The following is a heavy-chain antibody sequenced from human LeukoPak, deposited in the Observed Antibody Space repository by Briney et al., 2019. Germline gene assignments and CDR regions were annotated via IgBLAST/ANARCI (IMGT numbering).Heavy chain of an antibody. CDR1: GGSISSGDYY. CDR2: IYYSGST. Sequence: PSQTLSLTCTVSGGSISSGDYYWSWIRQPPGKGLEWIGYIYYSGSTYYNPSLKSRVTISVDTSKNQFSLKLSSVTAADTAVYCCARADYGDYSLDYWGQGTLVTVSS. D-gene: IGHD4-17*01. CDR3: ARADYGDYSLDY. J-gene: IGHJ4*02. V-gene: IGHV4-30-4*08.